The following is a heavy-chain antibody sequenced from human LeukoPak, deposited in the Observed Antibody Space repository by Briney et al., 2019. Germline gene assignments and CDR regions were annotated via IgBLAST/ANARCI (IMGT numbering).Heavy chain of an antibody. V-gene: IGHV3-30*03. Sequence: GGSLTLSCAASGFTFSNYGLHWVRQAPGKGLEWVAFISYDGSNKYYADSVKGRFTISRDNSKNTLYLQMNSLRAEDTAVYYCATDFGVSMARGGKEWGQGTLVTVSS. J-gene: IGHJ4*02. CDR2: ISYDGSNK. CDR1: GFTFSNYG. D-gene: IGHD3-10*01. CDR3: ATDFGVSMARGGKE.